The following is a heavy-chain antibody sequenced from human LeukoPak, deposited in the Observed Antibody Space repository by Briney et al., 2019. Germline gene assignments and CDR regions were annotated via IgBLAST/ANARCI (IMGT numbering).Heavy chain of an antibody. CDR1: GGSISSSSYY. D-gene: IGHD4-11*01. CDR3: ARQGSNNYNYYYYYMDV. Sequence: SETLSLTCTVSGGSISSSSYYWGWIRQPPGKGLEWIGSIYYSGSTYYNPSLKSRVTISVDTSKNQFSLKLSSVTAADTAVYYCARQGSNNYNYYYYYMDVWGKGTTVTVSS. V-gene: IGHV4-39*01. J-gene: IGHJ6*03. CDR2: IYYSGST.